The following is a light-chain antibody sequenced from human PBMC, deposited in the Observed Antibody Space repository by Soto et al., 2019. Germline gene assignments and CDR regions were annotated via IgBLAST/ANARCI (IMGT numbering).Light chain of an antibody. J-gene: IGLJ2*01. V-gene: IGLV2-14*01. Sequence: QSVLTQPASVSGSPGQSITISCSGTSSDIGTYNFVSWYQQHPGKAPKLIIYEVSHRPSGVSNRFSGSKSDNTASLTISGLQAEDEADFYCSSYTTSGTHVVFGGGTKVTVL. CDR3: SSYTTSGTHVV. CDR1: SSDIGTYNF. CDR2: EVS.